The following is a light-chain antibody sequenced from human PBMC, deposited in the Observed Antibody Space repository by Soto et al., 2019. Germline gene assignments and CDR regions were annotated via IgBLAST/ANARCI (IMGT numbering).Light chain of an antibody. CDR3: QQYYSYPRT. CDR2: AAS. CDR1: QGISSY. J-gene: IGKJ1*01. Sequence: AIRMTQSPSSLSASTGDRVTITCRASQGISSYLAWYQQKPGKAPKLLIYAASTLQSGVPSRFSGSGSGTDVTLTISCLQSEDFATYYCQQYYSYPRTFGQVTKVEIK. V-gene: IGKV1-8*01.